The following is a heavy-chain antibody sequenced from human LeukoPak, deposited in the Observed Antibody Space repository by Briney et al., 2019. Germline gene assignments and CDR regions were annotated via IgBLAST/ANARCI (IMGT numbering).Heavy chain of an antibody. D-gene: IGHD3-10*01. CDR1: GFTFSNYW. V-gene: IGHV3-74*01. CDR3: GLSMVRALSPDY. CDR2: INTDESST. Sequence: PGGSLRLSCAGSGFTFSNYWMHWVRQAPGKGLVWVSGINTDESSTNYADSVKGRFTIPRQNAKNTLYLQMDSLGDEDTAVYYCGLSMVRALSPDYWGQGTLVTVSS. J-gene: IGHJ4*02.